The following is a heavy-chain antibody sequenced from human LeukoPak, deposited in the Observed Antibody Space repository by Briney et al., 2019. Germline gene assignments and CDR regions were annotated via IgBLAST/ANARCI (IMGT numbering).Heavy chain of an antibody. D-gene: IGHD6-19*01. Sequence: GGSLRLSCAASGFTFSSYGMSWVRQAPGKGLEWVSAISGSGGSTYYADSVKGRFTISRDNSKNTLYLQMNSLRAEDTAVYYCARVGSSGWPSYFDYWGQGTLVTVSS. CDR1: GFTFSSYG. CDR2: ISGSGGST. J-gene: IGHJ4*02. CDR3: ARVGSSGWPSYFDY. V-gene: IGHV3-23*01.